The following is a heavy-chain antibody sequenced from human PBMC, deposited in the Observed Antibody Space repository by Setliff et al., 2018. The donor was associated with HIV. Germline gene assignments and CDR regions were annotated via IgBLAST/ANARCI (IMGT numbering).Heavy chain of an antibody. V-gene: IGHV4-59*08. CDR1: GGSISSYY. CDR3: ARQGSWLDS. CDR2: SHNNGNT. Sequence: LSLTCTVSGGSISSYYWSWIRQPPGEGLEWTGYSHNNGNTHYNPSLKSRVTISVDTSKNHVSLRLNSVTAADTAVYYCARQGSWLDSWGQGTLVTVSS. J-gene: IGHJ5*01. D-gene: IGHD2-15*01.